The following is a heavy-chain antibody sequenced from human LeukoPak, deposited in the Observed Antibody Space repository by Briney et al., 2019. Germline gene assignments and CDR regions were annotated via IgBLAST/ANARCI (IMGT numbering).Heavy chain of an antibody. CDR1: GFTFSSYW. J-gene: IGHJ4*02. V-gene: IGHV3-7*01. D-gene: IGHD4-17*01. CDR3: ARSTVTTWRLFDY. CDR2: IKQDGSEK. Sequence: GGSLRLSCAASGFTFSSYWMSWVRQAPGKGLEWVANIKQDGSEKYYVDSVKGRFTISRDNAKNSLYLQMNSLRADDTAVYYCARSTVTTWRLFDYWGQGALVTVSS.